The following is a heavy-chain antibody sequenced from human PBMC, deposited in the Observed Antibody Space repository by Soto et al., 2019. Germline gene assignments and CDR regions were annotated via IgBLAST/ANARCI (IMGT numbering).Heavy chain of an antibody. D-gene: IGHD3-10*01. Sequence: QVQLVESGGGVVQPGRSLRLSCAASGFTFSSYGMHWVRQAPGKGLEWVAVIWDDGSNKYYADSVKGRFTISRDNSKNTLYLQMNSLRAEDTAVYYCARDRVDGSGNLDYWGQGTLVTVSS. CDR1: GFTFSSYG. CDR3: ARDRVDGSGNLDY. J-gene: IGHJ4*02. CDR2: IWDDGSNK. V-gene: IGHV3-33*01.